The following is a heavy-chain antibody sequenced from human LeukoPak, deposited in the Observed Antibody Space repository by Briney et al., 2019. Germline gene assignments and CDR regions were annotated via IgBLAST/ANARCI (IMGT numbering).Heavy chain of an antibody. Sequence: GGSLRLSRAASGFTFSDYNVNWVRQAPGKGLEWVSSISSSSSFIYYADSVKGRFTISRDNAKNSLYLQMNSLRAEDTAVYYCAREARLADAFDIWGQGTMVTVSS. J-gene: IGHJ3*02. CDR1: GFTFSDYN. CDR2: ISSSSSFI. D-gene: IGHD6-19*01. CDR3: AREARLADAFDI. V-gene: IGHV3-21*01.